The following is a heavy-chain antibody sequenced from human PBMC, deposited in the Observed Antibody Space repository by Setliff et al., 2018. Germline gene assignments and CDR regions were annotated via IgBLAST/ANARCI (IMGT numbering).Heavy chain of an antibody. J-gene: IGHJ3*02. CDR2: IKGKTDGLAT. CDR1: GFTFSNAW. V-gene: IGHV3-15*07. D-gene: IGHD3-16*01. CDR3: TTDPSATLGGVIGAAFDM. Sequence: GESLRLSCAASGFTFSNAWMNWVRQAPGKGLEWVGRIKGKTDGLATDYAAPVKGRFTISRDDSTNKLYLRMNSLKTEDTAVYYCTTDPSATLGGVIGAAFDMWGQGTMVTVSS.